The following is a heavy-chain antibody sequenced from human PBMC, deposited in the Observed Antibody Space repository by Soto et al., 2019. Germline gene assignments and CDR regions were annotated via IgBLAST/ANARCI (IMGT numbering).Heavy chain of an antibody. CDR1: GFNFSKFG. CDR3: AKEVWGLYTFGLPLDN. D-gene: IGHD3-16*01. CDR2: IWYDGSQK. J-gene: IGHJ4*01. V-gene: IGHV3-33*07. Sequence: QAHLVESGGRVVQPGRSLRLSCAASGFNFSKFGMYWVRQAPGKGLEWVAVIWYDGSQKYYADSVKGRFTISRDNSNNTLYLQMSSLRAEDTAVYYCAKEVWGLYTFGLPLDNWGDGTLVTVSS.